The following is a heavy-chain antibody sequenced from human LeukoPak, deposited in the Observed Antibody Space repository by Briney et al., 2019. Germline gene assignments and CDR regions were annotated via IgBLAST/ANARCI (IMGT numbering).Heavy chain of an antibody. CDR1: GFSFRAYT. CDR3: ARRDWNVGGGFDV. CDR2: VNPSHAYQ. J-gene: IGHJ6*02. V-gene: IGHV3-21*01. Sequence: NPGGSLRLSCAASGFSFRAYTMYWVRQAPGKGLEWVSSVNPSHAYQFYADSVKGRFTISRDNTKNSFYLQMDSLRAEDTAVYYCARRDWNVGGGFDVWGQGTTVTVSS. D-gene: IGHD1-1*01.